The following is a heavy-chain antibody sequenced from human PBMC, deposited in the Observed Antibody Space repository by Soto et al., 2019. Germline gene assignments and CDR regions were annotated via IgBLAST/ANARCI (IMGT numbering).Heavy chain of an antibody. CDR1: GFTFSSYA. CDR3: ANVNRDYYDSSGPGHYGMDV. J-gene: IGHJ6*02. Sequence: GGSLRLSCAASGFTFSSYAMSWVRQAPGKGLEWVSAISGSGGSTYYADSVKGRFTISRDNSKNTLYLQMNSLRAEDKGVYYCANVNRDYYDSSGPGHYGMDVWGQGTTVTVSS. V-gene: IGHV3-23*01. D-gene: IGHD3-22*01. CDR2: ISGSGGST.